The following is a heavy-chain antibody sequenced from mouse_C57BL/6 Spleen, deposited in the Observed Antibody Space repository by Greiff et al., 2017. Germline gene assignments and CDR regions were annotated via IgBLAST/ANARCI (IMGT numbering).Heavy chain of an antibody. Sequence: EVQLQQPGPGLVKPSQSLSLTCSVTGYSITSGYYWNWIRQFPGNILEWMGYISYDGSTNYNPSLKNRISITRDTSKHQFCRKLKSVTTEVTATYYCASGYDYDGEFAYWGQGTLVTVSA. CDR2: ISYDGST. CDR1: GYSITSGYY. V-gene: IGHV3-6*01. D-gene: IGHD2-4*01. CDR3: ASGYDYDGEFAY. J-gene: IGHJ3*01.